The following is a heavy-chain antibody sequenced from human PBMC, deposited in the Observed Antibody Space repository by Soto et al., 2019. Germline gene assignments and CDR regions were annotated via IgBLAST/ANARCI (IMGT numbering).Heavy chain of an antibody. CDR2: IKTVTDGGTT. J-gene: IGHJ4*02. CDR3: MAHAVIYSRGH. V-gene: IGHV3-15*01. Sequence: GGSLRLSCAASGFTFSNDWMNWVRQAPGKGLEWVARIKTVTDGGTTDYAAPVKGRFFISRDDSKSTLYLQMNSLKTEDTAIYYCMAHAVIYSRGHWGQGTLVTVSS. CDR1: GFTFSNDW. D-gene: IGHD6-25*01.